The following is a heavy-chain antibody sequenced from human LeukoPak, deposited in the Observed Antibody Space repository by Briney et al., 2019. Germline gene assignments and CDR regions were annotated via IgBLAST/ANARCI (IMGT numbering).Heavy chain of an antibody. Sequence: SETLSLTCTVSGGSVTGYYWSWVRQPPGKGLEWIAYIYYTGRTNYNPSLKSRVTISVDRYKDQFSLKLTSVTAADAAIYYCARYDGEDNNFDHWGQGTLVTVSS. D-gene: IGHD4-17*01. CDR1: GGSVTGYY. CDR3: ARYDGEDNNFDH. J-gene: IGHJ4*02. V-gene: IGHV4-59*02. CDR2: IYYTGRT.